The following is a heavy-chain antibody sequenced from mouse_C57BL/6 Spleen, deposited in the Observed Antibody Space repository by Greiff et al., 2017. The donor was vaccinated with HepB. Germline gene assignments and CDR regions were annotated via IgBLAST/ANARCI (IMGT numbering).Heavy chain of an antibody. CDR3: ARGGIYYDYETDYYAMDY. Sequence: VQLQQSGAELVRPGASVKLSCKASGYTFTDYYINWVKQRPGQGLEWIARIYPGSGNTYYNEKFKGKATLTAEKSSSTAYMQLSSLTSEDSAVYCCARGGIYYDYETDYYAMDYWGQGTSVTVSS. J-gene: IGHJ4*01. CDR1: GYTFTDYY. CDR2: IYPGSGNT. V-gene: IGHV1-76*01. D-gene: IGHD2-4*01.